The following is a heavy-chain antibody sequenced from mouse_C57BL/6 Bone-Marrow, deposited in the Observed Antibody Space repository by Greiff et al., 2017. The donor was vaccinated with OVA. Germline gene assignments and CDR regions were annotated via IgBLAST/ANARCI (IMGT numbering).Heavy chain of an antibody. D-gene: IGHD2-3*01. J-gene: IGHJ4*01. CDR2: IDPSDSYT. CDR1: GYTFTSYW. V-gene: IGHV1-69*01. Sequence: QVQLQQPGAELVMPGASVKLSCKASGYTFTSYWMHWVKQRPGQGLEWIGEIDPSDSYTNYNQKFKGKSTLTVDNSSSTAYMQLSSLTSEDSAVYYCAREAENGYYPFYYAMDYWGQGTSVTVSS. CDR3: AREAENGYYPFYYAMDY.